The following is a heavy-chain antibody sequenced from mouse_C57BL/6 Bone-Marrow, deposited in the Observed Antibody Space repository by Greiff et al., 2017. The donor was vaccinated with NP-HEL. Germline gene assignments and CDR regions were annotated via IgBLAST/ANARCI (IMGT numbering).Heavy chain of an antibody. CDR1: GFTFSSYG. J-gene: IGHJ2*01. V-gene: IGHV5-6*01. Sequence: EVQLQESGGDLVKPGGSLKLSCAASGFTFSSYGMSWVRQTPDKRLEWVATISSGGSYTYYPDSVKGRFTISRDNAKNTLYLQMSSLKSEDTAMYYCASHYYGSSYLPFDYWGQGTTLTVSS. CDR2: ISSGGSYT. CDR3: ASHYYGSSYLPFDY. D-gene: IGHD1-1*01.